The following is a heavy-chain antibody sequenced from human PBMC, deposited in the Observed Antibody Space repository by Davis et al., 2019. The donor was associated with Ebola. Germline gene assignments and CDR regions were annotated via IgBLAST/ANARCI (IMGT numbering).Heavy chain of an antibody. V-gene: IGHV3-64*01. D-gene: IGHD6-19*01. Sequence: PGGSLRLSCAASGFTFSSYTMHWVRQAPGKGLEYVSAITNNGDSTYYANSLKGRLTISRDNTKNSLYLQVNTLRVEDTAIYHCVRDVSSGWAFGYWGQGTLVTVSS. J-gene: IGHJ4*02. CDR3: VRDVSSGWAFGY. CDR2: ITNNGDST. CDR1: GFTFSSYT.